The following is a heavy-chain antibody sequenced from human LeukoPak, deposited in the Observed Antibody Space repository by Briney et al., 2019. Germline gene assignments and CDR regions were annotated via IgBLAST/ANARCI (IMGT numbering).Heavy chain of an antibody. D-gene: IGHD2-2*01. V-gene: IGHV3-20*04. Sequence: GGSLRLSCAASGFTFDAYGMSWVRQAPGKGLEWGSGINWDGGSTGYADSVKGRFTISRDNANNNLYLKMNSLRSDDTALDYCARLRQYHGYYYYYYMDVWGKGTTVTVSS. CDR2: INWDGGST. J-gene: IGHJ6*03. CDR3: ARLRQYHGYYYYYYMDV. CDR1: GFTFDAYG.